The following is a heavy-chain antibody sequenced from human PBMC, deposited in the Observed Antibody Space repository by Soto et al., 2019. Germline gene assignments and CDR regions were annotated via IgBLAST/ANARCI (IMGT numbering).Heavy chain of an antibody. CDR2: IYYSLST. J-gene: IGHJ4*02. CDR3: ARHSPGGLRGYYFDY. CDR1: GGSISSGDYH. Sequence: SETLSLTLTVSGGSISSGDYHWSWSRHPPGKGLEWIGYIYYSLSTYYNQSLQSRVTISVDTSKNQFSLKLSSVTAADTAVYYCARHSPGGLRGYYFDYWGQGTLVTASS. V-gene: IGHV4-30-4*01. D-gene: IGHD4-17*01.